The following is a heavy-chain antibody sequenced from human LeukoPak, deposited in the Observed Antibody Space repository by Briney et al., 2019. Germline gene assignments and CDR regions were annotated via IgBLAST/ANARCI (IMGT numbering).Heavy chain of an antibody. CDR1: GFTFSSYA. J-gene: IGHJ4*02. CDR3: ARGVDYYENSGTIDY. V-gene: IGHV3-23*01. Sequence: GVSLRLSCAASGFTFSSYAMSWVRQAPGKGLEWVSAISGSGGSTYYADSVKGRFTISRDNSKNTLYLQMNSLRAEDTAVYYCARGVDYYENSGTIDYWGQGTLVTVSS. CDR2: ISGSGGST. D-gene: IGHD3-22*01.